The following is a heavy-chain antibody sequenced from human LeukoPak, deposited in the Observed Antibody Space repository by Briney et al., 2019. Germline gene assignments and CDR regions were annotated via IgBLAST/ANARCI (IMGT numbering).Heavy chain of an antibody. Sequence: PGGSLRLSCAASGFTFSNFAMSWVRQAPGKGLEWVSAISTGGDSTRYADSVKGRFAISRDNSKNTLCLQMNSLRAEDTAVYYCARPKYSGSYYFDYWGQGTLVTVSS. J-gene: IGHJ4*02. CDR1: GFTFSNFA. CDR3: ARPKYSGSYYFDY. D-gene: IGHD1-26*01. CDR2: ISTGGDST. V-gene: IGHV3-23*01.